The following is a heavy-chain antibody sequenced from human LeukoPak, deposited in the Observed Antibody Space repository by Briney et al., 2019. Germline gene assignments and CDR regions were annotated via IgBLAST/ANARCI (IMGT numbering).Heavy chain of an antibody. CDR3: ARARYYYGSGSYYWFDP. J-gene: IGHJ5*02. CDR2: INPNSGGT. D-gene: IGHD3-10*01. V-gene: IGHV1-2*02. Sequence: ASVTVSCKASGYTFTGYYMHWVRQAPGQGLEWMGWINPNSGGTNYAQKFQGRVTMTRDTSISTAYMELSRLRSDDTAVYYCARARYYYGSGSYYWFDPWGQGTLVTVSS. CDR1: GYTFTGYY.